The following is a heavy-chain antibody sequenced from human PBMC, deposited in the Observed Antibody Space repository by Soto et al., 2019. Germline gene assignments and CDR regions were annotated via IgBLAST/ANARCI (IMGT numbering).Heavy chain of an antibody. V-gene: IGHV1-69*13. D-gene: IGHD3-22*01. Sequence: SVKVSCKASGGTFNNYAISWVRQAPGQGLEWMGGIIPLFGTTNYAQKFQGRVTITADESTSTAYMELSSLRSEDTAFYYCARPRSHYYYRSAERVFDIWGQGTMVTVSS. CDR1: GGTFNNYA. CDR2: IIPLFGTT. J-gene: IGHJ3*02. CDR3: ARPRSHYYYRSAERVFDI.